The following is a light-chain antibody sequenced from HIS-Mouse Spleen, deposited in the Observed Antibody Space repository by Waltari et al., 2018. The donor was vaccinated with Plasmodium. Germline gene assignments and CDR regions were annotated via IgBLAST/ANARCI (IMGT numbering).Light chain of an antibody. V-gene: IGLV3-10*01. CDR1: SLPKTY. Sequence: SYELTQPPSVSVSPGKTARITCSGDSLPKTYAYWYQQKSGQAPVLVIYEDSKRPSGIPERVSGSSSGTMATLTISGAQVEDEADYYCYSTDSSGNHRVFGGGTKLTVL. J-gene: IGLJ3*02. CDR2: EDS. CDR3: YSTDSSGNHRV.